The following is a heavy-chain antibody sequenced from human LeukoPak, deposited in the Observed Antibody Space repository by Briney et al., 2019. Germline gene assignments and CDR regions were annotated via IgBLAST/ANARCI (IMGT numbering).Heavy chain of an antibody. J-gene: IGHJ4*02. V-gene: IGHV1-24*01. CDR2: FDPEDGET. D-gene: IGHD3-10*01. CDR1: VHTLTELS. CDR3: ATEGLLWFGEFRGLFDY. Sequence: ASVNVLRKFSVHTLTELSMHWVRQAPGKGLEWMGGFDPEDGETIYAQKFQGRVTMTEDTSTDTAYMELSSLRSEDTAVYYCATEGLLWFGEFRGLFDYWGQGTLVTVSS.